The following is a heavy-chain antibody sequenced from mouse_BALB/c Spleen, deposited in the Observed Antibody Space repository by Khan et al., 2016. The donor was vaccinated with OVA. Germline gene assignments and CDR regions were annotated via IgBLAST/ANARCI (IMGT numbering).Heavy chain of an antibody. CDR3: ARIYGGDFDY. V-gene: IGHV3-2*02. J-gene: IGHJ2*01. CDR1: DYSITSDYA. D-gene: IGHD1-1*01. Sequence: VQLKQSGPGLVKPSQSLSLTCTVTDYSITSDYAWNWIRQFPGNKLEWMGHISYSGNTKYNPSLKSRISITRDTSKNQFFLQLNSVTTEDTATYYCARIYGGDFDYWGQGTTLTVSS. CDR2: ISYSGNT.